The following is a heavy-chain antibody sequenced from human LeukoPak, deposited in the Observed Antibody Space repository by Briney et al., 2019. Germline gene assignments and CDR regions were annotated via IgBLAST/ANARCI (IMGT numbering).Heavy chain of an antibody. CDR1: GYTFTSYD. D-gene: IGHD3-10*01. J-gene: IGHJ5*02. Sequence: ASVKVSCKASGYTFTSYDINWVRQATGQGLEWMGWMNPNSGNTGYAQKFQGRVTMTRNTSISTAYTELSSLRSEDTAAYYCARGGAYYGSGSYPPNWFDPWGQGTLVTVSS. CDR3: ARGGAYYGSGSYPPNWFDP. CDR2: MNPNSGNT. V-gene: IGHV1-8*01.